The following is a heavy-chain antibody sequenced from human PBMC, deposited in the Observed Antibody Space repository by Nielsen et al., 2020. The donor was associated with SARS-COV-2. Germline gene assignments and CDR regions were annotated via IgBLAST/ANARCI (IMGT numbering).Heavy chain of an antibody. CDR1: GYSFTSYW. Sequence: GESLKISCKGSGYSFTSYWIGWVRQMPGKGLEWMGRIDPSDSYTNYSPSFQGHVTISADKSISTAYLQWSSLKASDTAMYYCARQFRPAAILGWFDPWGQGTLVTVSS. J-gene: IGHJ5*02. D-gene: IGHD2-2*02. CDR2: IDPSDSYT. V-gene: IGHV5-10-1*01. CDR3: ARQFRPAAILGWFDP.